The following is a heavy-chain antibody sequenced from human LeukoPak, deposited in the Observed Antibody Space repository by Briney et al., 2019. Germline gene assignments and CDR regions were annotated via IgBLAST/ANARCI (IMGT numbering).Heavy chain of an antibody. V-gene: IGHV4-4*07. J-gene: IGHJ4*02. CDR1: GGSISTYY. CDR2: IYSAGHT. D-gene: IGHD7-27*01. Sequence: SETLSLTCTVSGGSISTYYWNWIRQPAGDGLEWIGRIYSAGHTNYNPSLKSRVTMPVDRSKNQFSLKVTSVTAADTAVYYCARERNGDFDYWGQGTLVTVSS. CDR3: ARERNGDFDY.